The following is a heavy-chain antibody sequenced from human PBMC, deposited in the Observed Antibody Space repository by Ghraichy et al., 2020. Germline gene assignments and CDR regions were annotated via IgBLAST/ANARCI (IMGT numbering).Heavy chain of an antibody. CDR1: GFPFSSYS. Sequence: GESLNISCAGSGFPFSSYSMAWVRQAPGKGLEWVAYLSSGSKSIYYADSVKGRFTISRDNTNNALYVQMNSLRDEDTAVYYCARGRWFWAWSSRPFDYWGQGTLVTVSS. J-gene: IGHJ4*02. CDR2: LSSGSKSI. CDR3: ARGRWFWAWSSRPFDY. V-gene: IGHV3-48*02. D-gene: IGHD3-3*01.